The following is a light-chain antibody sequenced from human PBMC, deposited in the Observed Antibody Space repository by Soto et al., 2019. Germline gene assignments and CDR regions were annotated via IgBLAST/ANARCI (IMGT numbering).Light chain of an antibody. CDR2: AAS. CDR1: QSISSY. V-gene: IGKV1-39*01. J-gene: IGKJ3*01. Sequence: DIQMNQSPSSLSASVGDRVTITCRASQSISSYLNWYQQKQGKAPKLLIYAASSLQSGVPSRFSGSGSGTDFTLTISSLQPEDFSTYYCQQSYSTPFTFGPGTKVDIK. CDR3: QQSYSTPFT.